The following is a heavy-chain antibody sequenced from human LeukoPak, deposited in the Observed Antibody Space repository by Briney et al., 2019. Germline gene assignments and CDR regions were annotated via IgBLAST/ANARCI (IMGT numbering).Heavy chain of an antibody. CDR1: GYTFTSYY. CDR3: ARVRALHGYYDSSTNYYYYYMDV. V-gene: IGHV1-46*01. D-gene: IGHD3-22*01. CDR2: INPSGGST. Sequence: ASVKVSCKASGYTFTSYYMHWVRQAPGQGLEWMGIINPSGGSTSYAQKFQGRVTMTRDMSKNQFSLKLSSVTAADTAVYYCARVRALHGYYDSSTNYYYYYMDVWGKGTTVTVSS. J-gene: IGHJ6*03.